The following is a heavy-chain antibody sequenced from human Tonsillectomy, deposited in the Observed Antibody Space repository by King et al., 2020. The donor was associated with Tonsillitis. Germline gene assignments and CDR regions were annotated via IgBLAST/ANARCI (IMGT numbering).Heavy chain of an antibody. V-gene: IGHV3-11*01. D-gene: IGHD2-2*01. CDR1: GFTFSDYY. CDR3: ARDYPYDQSPFDY. CDR2: ISHSNM. J-gene: IGHJ4*02. Sequence: GQLVQSVGGLVKPGGSLRLSCAASGFTFSDYYMSWIRQAPGKGLGWVSYISHSNMYYADSVKGRFNISRDNAKNSLYLQMNSLRAEETAVYYCARDYPYDQSPFDYWGQGTLVTVSS.